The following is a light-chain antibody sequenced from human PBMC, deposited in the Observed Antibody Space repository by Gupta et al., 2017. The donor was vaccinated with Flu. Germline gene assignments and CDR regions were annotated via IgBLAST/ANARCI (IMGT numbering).Light chain of an antibody. CDR3: QSADRRGTYWV. CDR1: PWPEED. Sequence: YDLTPPPSLSVSPGQTARIPCSGEPWPEEDVYWYQQKQGQAPVLVIYKDRDRPPGIPDRFSGSNSGTTGTLTISGVQAEEEAEYYCQSADRRGTYWVFGGGTKLTVL. V-gene: IGLV3-25*02. CDR2: KDR. J-gene: IGLJ3*02.